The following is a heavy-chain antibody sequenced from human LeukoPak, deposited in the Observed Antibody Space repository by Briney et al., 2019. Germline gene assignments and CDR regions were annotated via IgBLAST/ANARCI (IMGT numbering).Heavy chain of an antibody. J-gene: IGHJ4*02. CDR2: ISGDSDYT. CDR3: AKGHGSRTGDFEY. Sequence: GSLRLSCAASGFTFDDYAMHWVRQAPGMGLEWVSLISGDSDYTYYADSVKGRFTISRDNSKNSLYLQMNTLRTEDNALYYCAKGHGSRTGDFEYWGQGTLVTVSS. V-gene: IGHV3-43*02. CDR1: GFTFDDYA. D-gene: IGHD3-10*01.